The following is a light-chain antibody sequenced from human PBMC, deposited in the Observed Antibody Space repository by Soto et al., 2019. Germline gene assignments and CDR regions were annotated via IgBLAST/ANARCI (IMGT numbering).Light chain of an antibody. CDR2: LSS. V-gene: IGKV2-28*01. CDR3: MQALQTPSIT. J-gene: IGKJ5*01. Sequence: DIVMTQSPPSLPVTPGEPASISCRSSQSLLHSNGYNYLDWYLQKPGQSPQLLIYLSSNRASGGPDRFSGSGSGTDFTLEISRVEAEDVGVYYCMQALQTPSITFGQGTRLEIK. CDR1: QSLLHSNGYNY.